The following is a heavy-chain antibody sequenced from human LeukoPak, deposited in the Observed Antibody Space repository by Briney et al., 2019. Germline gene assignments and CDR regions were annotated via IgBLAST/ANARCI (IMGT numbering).Heavy chain of an antibody. J-gene: IGHJ3*02. CDR2: IYHSGST. Sequence: SETLSLTCTVSGYSISSGSFWGWIRQPPGKGLGWLRSIYHSGSTYYNQSLKSRVTISVDTSKNQFPLKLSSVTAADTAVYYCAREDIAVAGIGAFDIWGQGTMVTVSS. CDR1: GYSISSGSF. CDR3: AREDIAVAGIGAFDI. V-gene: IGHV4-38-2*02. D-gene: IGHD6-19*01.